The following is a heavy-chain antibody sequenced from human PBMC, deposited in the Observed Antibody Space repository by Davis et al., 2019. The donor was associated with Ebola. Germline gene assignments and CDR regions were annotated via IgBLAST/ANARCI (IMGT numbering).Heavy chain of an antibody. CDR1: GFTFSSYA. Sequence: GESLKISCAASGFTFSSYAMSWVRQAPGKGLEWVSAISGSGGSTYYADSVKGRFTISRDNSKNTLYLQMNSLRAEDTAVYYCARDLTVTTYYFDYWGQGTLVTVSS. D-gene: IGHD4-17*01. J-gene: IGHJ4*02. CDR2: ISGSGGST. V-gene: IGHV3-23*01. CDR3: ARDLTVTTYYFDY.